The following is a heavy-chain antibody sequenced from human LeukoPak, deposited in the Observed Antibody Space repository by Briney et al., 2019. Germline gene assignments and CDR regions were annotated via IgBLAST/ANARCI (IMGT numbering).Heavy chain of an antibody. Sequence: SVKVSCKASGGTFINYALSWVRQAPGQGLEWMGGIIPIFGKTNYAQNFQGRVTITTDESTSTAYMELSSLRSRDTAVYYCARSRTMYFNYYKDVWGEGTTVFVSS. J-gene: IGHJ6*03. CDR1: GGTFINYA. V-gene: IGHV1-69*05. CDR2: IIPIFGKT. CDR3: ARSRTMYFNYYKDV.